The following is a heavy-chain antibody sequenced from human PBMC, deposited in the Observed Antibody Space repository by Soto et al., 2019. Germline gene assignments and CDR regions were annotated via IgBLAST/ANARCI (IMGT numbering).Heavy chain of an antibody. CDR3: ARDQGGTTLYYHGMDV. J-gene: IGHJ6*02. CDR1: GFTFSSYA. V-gene: IGHV3-30-3*01. Sequence: QVQLVESGGGVVQPGRSLRLSCAASGFTFSSYAMHWVRQAPGKGLEWVALISYDGSNKYYADSVKGRFTISRDNSKNTLYLQMNSVRPEDTAVYHCARDQGGTTLYYHGMDVWGQGTTVTVSS. D-gene: IGHD1-7*01. CDR2: ISYDGSNK.